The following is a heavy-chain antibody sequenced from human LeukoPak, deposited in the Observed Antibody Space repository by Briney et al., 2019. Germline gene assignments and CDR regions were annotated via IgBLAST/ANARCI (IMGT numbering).Heavy chain of an antibody. CDR2: ISSSSSYI. Sequence: GSLRLSCAASGFTFISYNMNWVRQAPGKGLEWVSSISSSSSYIYYADSVKGRFTISRDNAKNSLYLQMNSLRAEDTAVYYCARVIVLRGYMDVWGKGTTVTVSS. CDR3: ARVIVLRGYMDV. D-gene: IGHD1-26*01. CDR1: GFTFISYN. J-gene: IGHJ6*03. V-gene: IGHV3-21*01.